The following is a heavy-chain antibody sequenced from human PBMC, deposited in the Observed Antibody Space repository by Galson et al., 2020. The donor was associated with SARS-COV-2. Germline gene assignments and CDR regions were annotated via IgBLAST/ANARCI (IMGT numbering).Heavy chain of an antibody. CDR1: GVGVGSTSFY. D-gene: IGHD1-26*01. V-gene: IGHV4-39*01. CDR2: IYYSGTT. CDR3: ARQAVGAEFEY. J-gene: IGHJ4*02. Sequence: ASETLSLTCTVSGVGVGSTSFYWGWIRQPPGKGLEWIGSIYYSGTTNYNPSFKRRVTMSIDTSENRFSLKLTSVTAADTAVYYCARQAVGAEFEYWGQGTLVAVSS.